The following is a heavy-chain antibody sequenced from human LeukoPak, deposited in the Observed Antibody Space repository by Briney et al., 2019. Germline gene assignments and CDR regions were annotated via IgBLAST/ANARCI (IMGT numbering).Heavy chain of an antibody. D-gene: IGHD6-13*01. J-gene: IGHJ6*02. CDR3: ARDRGRAIAAAGKSSLFYYGMDV. Sequence: SETLSLTCTVSGGSISSYYWSWIRQPPGKGLEWIGYIYYSGSTNYNPSLKSRVTISVGTSKNQFSLKLSSVTAADTAVYYCARDRGRAIAAAGKSSLFYYGMDVWGQGTTVTVSS. CDR2: IYYSGST. CDR1: GGSISSYY. V-gene: IGHV4-59*01.